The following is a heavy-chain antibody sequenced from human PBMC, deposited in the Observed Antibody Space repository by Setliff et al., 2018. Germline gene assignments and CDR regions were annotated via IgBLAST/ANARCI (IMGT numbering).Heavy chain of an antibody. D-gene: IGHD2-21*02. V-gene: IGHV3-23*01. CDR2: ITGSGADT. CDR3: AKEETAGQVGGPSDY. CDR1: GFTFITYA. Sequence: GGSLRLSCAASGFTFITYAMGWVRQTPGKGLEWVATITGSGADTYYADSGKGRFTISRDNSKNTLYLRMNRLRAEDTAIYYCAKEETAGQVGGPSDYWGQGTLVTVSS. J-gene: IGHJ4*02.